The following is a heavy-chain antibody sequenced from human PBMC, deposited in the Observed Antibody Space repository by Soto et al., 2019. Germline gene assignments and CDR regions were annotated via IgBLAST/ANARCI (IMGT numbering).Heavy chain of an antibody. J-gene: IGHJ4*02. CDR2: INHSGST. V-gene: IGHV4-34*01. D-gene: IGHD2-8*02. CDR1: GGSFSGYY. CDR3: ARDKITGLFDY. Sequence: SETLSLTCAVYGGSFSGYYWTWIRQPPGTGPEWIGEINHSGSTNYNPSLKSRVTISVDTSKNQFSLKLTSVTAADTAVYYCARDKITGLFDYWGQGTRVTVAS.